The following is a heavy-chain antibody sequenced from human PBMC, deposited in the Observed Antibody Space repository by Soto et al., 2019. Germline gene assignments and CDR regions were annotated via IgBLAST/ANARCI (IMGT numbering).Heavy chain of an antibody. CDR1: RGAYTTDP. D-gene: IGHD6-13*01. Sequence: GASGNVSGTASRGAYTTDPSNWLRQAPGQGREGVGGIVPIRRTADYAQTFQGRVSITADESARTSYMELRSMRSKDTAVYYCVRDSGAKLSSSWGKGTMVTV. V-gene: IGHV1-69*13. J-gene: IGHJ4*02. CDR2: IVPIRRTA. CDR3: VRDSGAKLSSS.